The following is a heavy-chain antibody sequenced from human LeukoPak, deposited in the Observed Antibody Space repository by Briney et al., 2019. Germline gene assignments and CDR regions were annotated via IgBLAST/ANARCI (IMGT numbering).Heavy chain of an antibody. V-gene: IGHV4-34*01. CDR2: INHSGST. CDR3: ARETLSSIAARPVDY. D-gene: IGHD6-6*01. J-gene: IGHJ4*02. Sequence: PSETLSLTCAVYVGSFSGYYWSWIRQPPGKGLEWIGEINHSGSTNYNPSLKSRVTISVDTSKNQFSLKLSSVTAADTAVYYCARETLSSIAARPVDYWGQGTLVTVSS. CDR1: VGSFSGYY.